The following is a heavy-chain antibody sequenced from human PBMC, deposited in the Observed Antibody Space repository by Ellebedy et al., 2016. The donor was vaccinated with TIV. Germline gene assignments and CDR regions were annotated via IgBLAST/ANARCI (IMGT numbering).Heavy chain of an antibody. V-gene: IGHV4-30-4*01. J-gene: IGHJ4*02. CDR3: ARETDFWSDSSYFDY. CDR2: IYYSGTT. D-gene: IGHD3-3*01. CDR1: GGSINRGDYY. Sequence: SETLSLTXSVSGGSINRGDYYWSWIRQPPGKGLEWLGYIYYSGTTYYNTSLKSRITISVDTSKNQFSLRLSSVTAADTAVYFCARETDFWSDSSYFDYWGQGILVTISS.